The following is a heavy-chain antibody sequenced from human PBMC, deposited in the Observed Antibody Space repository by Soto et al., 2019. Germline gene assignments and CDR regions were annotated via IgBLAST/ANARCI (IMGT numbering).Heavy chain of an antibody. CDR3: ARDIFKGAYYDSSGSSKAFDI. V-gene: IGHV1-18*04. J-gene: IGHJ3*02. D-gene: IGHD3-22*01. Sequence: SVKVSCKASGGTFTSYGISWVRQAPGQGLEWMGWISAYNGNTNYAQKLQGRVTMTTDTSTSTAYMELRSLRSDDTAVYYCARDIFKGAYYDSSGSSKAFDIWGQGTMVTVSS. CDR2: ISAYNGNT. CDR1: GGTFTSYG.